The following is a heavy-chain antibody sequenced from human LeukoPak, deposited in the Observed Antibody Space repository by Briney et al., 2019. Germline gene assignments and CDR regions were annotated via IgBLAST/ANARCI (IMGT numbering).Heavy chain of an antibody. CDR2: IDISGST. D-gene: IGHD4-17*01. CDR1: GDSISNYY. CDR3: ARDLLADYGDYVLNWYFDL. J-gene: IGHJ2*01. V-gene: IGHV4-4*07. Sequence: PSETLSLTCTVSGDSISNYYWSWIRQPAGKGLEWIGRIDISGSTNNHPSLKRRVSMSVDTSKNQFSLNRSSVTAADTAVYYCARDLLADYGDYVLNWYFDLWGRGTLVTVSS.